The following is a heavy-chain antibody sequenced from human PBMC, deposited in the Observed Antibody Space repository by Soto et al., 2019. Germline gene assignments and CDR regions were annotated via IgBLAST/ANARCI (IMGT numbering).Heavy chain of an antibody. J-gene: IGHJ4*02. Sequence: SGVTFSSYEMNWVRQAPGKGLEWVSYISSSGSTIYYADSVKGRFTISRDNAKNSLYLQMNSLRAEDTAVYYCARCEQLSPYFDYWGQGTLVTVSS. CDR3: ARCEQLSPYFDY. V-gene: IGHV3-48*03. CDR1: GVTFSSYE. D-gene: IGHD6-6*01. CDR2: ISSSGSTI.